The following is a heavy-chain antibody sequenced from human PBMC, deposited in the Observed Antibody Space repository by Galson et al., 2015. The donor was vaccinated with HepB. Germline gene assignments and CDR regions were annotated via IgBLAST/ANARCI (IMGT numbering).Heavy chain of an antibody. CDR2: IYYSGST. Sequence: QVQLQESGPGLVKPSEPLSLTCTVPGGSISCSYWSWIRQPPGKGLEWIGYIYYSGSTNYNPSLKSRVTISVDTSKNQFTLKLSSVTAADTAVYYCARFEEVSNYYYGMDVWGQGTTVTVSS. J-gene: IGHJ6*02. V-gene: IGHV4-59*01. D-gene: IGHD3-9*01. CDR1: GGSISCSY. CDR3: ARFEEVSNYYYGMDV.